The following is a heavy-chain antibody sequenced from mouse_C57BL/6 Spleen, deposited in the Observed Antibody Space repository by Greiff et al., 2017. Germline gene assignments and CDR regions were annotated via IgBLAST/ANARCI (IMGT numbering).Heavy chain of an antibody. J-gene: IGHJ4*01. CDR1: GYTFTSYW. Sequence: VQLQQPGAELLRPGTSVKLSCKASGYTFTSYWMHWVKQRPGQGLEWIGVIDPSDSYTNYNQKFKGKATLTVDTSSSTAYMQLSSLTSEDSAVYYCARPSITTVVNYYAMDYWGQGTSVTVSS. CDR2: IDPSDSYT. D-gene: IGHD1-1*01. CDR3: ARPSITTVVNYYAMDY. V-gene: IGHV1-59*01.